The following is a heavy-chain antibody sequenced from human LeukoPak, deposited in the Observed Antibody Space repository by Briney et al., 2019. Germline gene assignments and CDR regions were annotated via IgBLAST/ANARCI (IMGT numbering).Heavy chain of an antibody. D-gene: IGHD1-1*01. CDR2: IYYSGST. V-gene: IGHV4-39*01. Sequence: SETLSLTCTVSGGSISSSSYYWGWIRQPPGKGLEWIGNIYYSGSTYYSPSLKSRVTISVDTSKNQFSLKLSFVTAADTAVYYCARPVPSRLGWFDPWGQGTLVTVSS. CDR1: GGSISSSSYY. CDR3: ARPVPSRLGWFDP. J-gene: IGHJ5*02.